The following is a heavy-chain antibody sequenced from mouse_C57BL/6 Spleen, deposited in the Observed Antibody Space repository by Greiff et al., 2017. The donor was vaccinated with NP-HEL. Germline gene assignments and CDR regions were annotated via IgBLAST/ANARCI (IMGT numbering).Heavy chain of an antibody. J-gene: IGHJ1*03. CDR3: AIGWELGRYFDV. V-gene: IGHV1-74*01. CDR2: IHPSVSDT. D-gene: IGHD4-1*01. CDR1: GYTFTSYW. Sequence: VQLQQPGAELVKPGASVKVSCKASGYTFTSYWMHWVKQRPGQGLEWIGRIHPSVSDTNYNQKFKGKATLTVDKSSSTAYMQLSSLTSEDSAVYYCAIGWELGRYFDVWGTGTTVTVSS.